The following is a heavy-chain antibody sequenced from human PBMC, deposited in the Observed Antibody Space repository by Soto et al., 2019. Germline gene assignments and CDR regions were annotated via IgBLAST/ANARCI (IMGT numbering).Heavy chain of an antibody. CDR2: INAGNGNT. CDR1: GYTFSSYG. CDR3: ARDGEVAGSINFDY. Sequence: ASVKVSCKASGYTFSSYGVHWVRKAPGQRLEWMGWINAGNGNTKYSQKFQGRVTINRDTSASTAYMELSRLRSEDTAVYYCARDGEVAGSINFDYWGQGTLVTVSS. V-gene: IGHV1-3*01. D-gene: IGHD6-19*01. J-gene: IGHJ4*02.